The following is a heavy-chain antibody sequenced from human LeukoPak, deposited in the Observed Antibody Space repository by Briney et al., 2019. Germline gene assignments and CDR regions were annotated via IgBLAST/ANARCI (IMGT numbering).Heavy chain of an antibody. Sequence: VASVKVSCKASGYTFTSYAMNWVRQAPGQGLEWMGWINTNTGNPTYAQGFTGRFVFSLDTSVSTAYLQISSLKAEDTAVYYCARGSRVNYYYMDVWGKGTTVTVSS. J-gene: IGHJ6*03. CDR3: ARGSRVNYYYMDV. CDR1: GYTFTSYA. D-gene: IGHD4-23*01. V-gene: IGHV7-4-1*02. CDR2: INTNTGNP.